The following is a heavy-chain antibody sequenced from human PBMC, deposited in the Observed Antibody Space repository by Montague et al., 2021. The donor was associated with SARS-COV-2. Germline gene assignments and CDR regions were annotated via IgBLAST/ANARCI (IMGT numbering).Heavy chain of an antibody. J-gene: IGHJ4*02. D-gene: IGHD3-22*01. CDR1: GSSVRSYY. CDR2: IGPSGST. Sequence: SETLSLTCIVSGSSVRSYYWSWIRQPPGKGLEWIGEIGPSGSTNYNPSLKSRVIISLDTSKNQFSLKLSSVTAADTAVYYCARGLIDITMMVVVFTGASLYFDYWGQGILVTVSS. CDR3: ARGLIDITMMVVVFTGASLYFDY. V-gene: IGHV4-34*01.